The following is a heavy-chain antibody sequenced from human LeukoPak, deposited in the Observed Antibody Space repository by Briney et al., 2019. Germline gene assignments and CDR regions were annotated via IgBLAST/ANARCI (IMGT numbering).Heavy chain of an antibody. V-gene: IGHV4-61*02. J-gene: IGHJ4*02. D-gene: IGHD3-10*01. CDR3: ARDRGSSGWFDY. CDR1: GGFISSGSYY. CDR2: IYTSGST. Sequence: SQTLSLTCTVSGGFISSGSYYWSWIRQPAGKGLEWIGRIYTSGSTNYNPSLKSRVTISVDTSKNQFSLKLSSVTAADTAVYYCARDRGSSGWFDYWGQGTLVTVSS.